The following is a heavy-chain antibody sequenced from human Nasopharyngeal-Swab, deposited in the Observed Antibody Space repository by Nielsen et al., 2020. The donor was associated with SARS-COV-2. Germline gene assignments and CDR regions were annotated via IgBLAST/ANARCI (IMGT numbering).Heavy chain of an antibody. Sequence: GESPKISCAASGFTFSSYAMHWVRQAPGKGLEWVAVISYDGSNKYYADSVKGRFTISRDNSKNTLYLQMNSLRAEDTAVYYCARVFSGYFSGMDVWGQGTTVTVSS. D-gene: IGHD3-22*01. CDR3: ARVFSGYFSGMDV. CDR1: GFTFSSYA. CDR2: ISYDGSNK. V-gene: IGHV3-30*04. J-gene: IGHJ6*02.